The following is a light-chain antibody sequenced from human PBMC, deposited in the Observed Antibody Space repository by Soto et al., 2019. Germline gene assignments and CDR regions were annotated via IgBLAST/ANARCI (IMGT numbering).Light chain of an antibody. Sequence: DIQMTQSPSSVSASVGDRVTISCRASQGIGSSLAWYQQKPGEAPHLLIYAASSLQSGVPSRFSGSGSRTDFTLTIISLQPEDFATYYCQQVNSFPYTFGRGTNLEIK. V-gene: IGKV1-12*01. CDR1: QGIGSS. CDR3: QQVNSFPYT. J-gene: IGKJ2*01. CDR2: AAS.